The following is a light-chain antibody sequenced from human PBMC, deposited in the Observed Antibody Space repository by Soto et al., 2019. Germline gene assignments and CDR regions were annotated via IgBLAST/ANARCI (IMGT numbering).Light chain of an antibody. J-gene: IGKJ1*01. V-gene: IGKV3-11*01. CDR3: QQYGSSPWT. CDR1: QSVSSY. CDR2: DAS. Sequence: EIVLTQSPATLSLSPGERATLSCRASQSVSSYLAWYQQKSGQAPRLLIYDASNRATGIPARFSGSGSGTDFTLTISSLEPEDFAVYYCQQYGSSPWTFGQGTKVEIK.